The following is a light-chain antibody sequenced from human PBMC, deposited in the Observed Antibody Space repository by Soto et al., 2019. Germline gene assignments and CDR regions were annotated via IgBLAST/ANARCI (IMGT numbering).Light chain of an antibody. V-gene: IGLV2-14*01. J-gene: IGLJ2*01. Sequence: QSVLTQPASVSGSPGQSITISCTGTSSDVGGYNYVSWYQQHPGKAPKLMIYDVSNRPSGASNRFSGSKSGNTASLTISGLQAEDEADYYCISYTRSNTLYVVFGGGTKLTVL. CDR3: ISYTRSNTLYVV. CDR2: DVS. CDR1: SSDVGGYNY.